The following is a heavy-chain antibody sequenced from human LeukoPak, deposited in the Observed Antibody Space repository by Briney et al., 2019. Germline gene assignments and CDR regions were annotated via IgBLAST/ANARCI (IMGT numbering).Heavy chain of an antibody. CDR1: GGSMISHY. V-gene: IGHV4-59*08. D-gene: IGHD4-17*01. CDR3: ARLMTTVTLFDY. CDR2: ISHIGST. Sequence: SETLSLTCTVSGGSMISHYWSWIRQPPGKGLEWLGYISHIGSTNYSPSLKSRVTTSVDTSKNQFSLKLSSVTAADTAVYYCARLMTTVTLFDYWGQGTLVTVSS. J-gene: IGHJ4*02.